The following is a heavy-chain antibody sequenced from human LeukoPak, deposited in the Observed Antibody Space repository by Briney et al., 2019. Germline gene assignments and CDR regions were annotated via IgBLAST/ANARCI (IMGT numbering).Heavy chain of an antibody. Sequence: SGGSLRLSCAASGFTFSNYWMNWVRQAPGKGLEWVANIDLDGSQKYYVDSVKGRFTISRDNAKNPLYLQMNSLRAEDTAVYYCATDKGFFTFDYWGQGTLVTVSS. J-gene: IGHJ4*02. V-gene: IGHV3-7*01. CDR2: IDLDGSQK. CDR3: ATDKGFFTFDY. CDR1: GFTFSNYW. D-gene: IGHD3-3*01.